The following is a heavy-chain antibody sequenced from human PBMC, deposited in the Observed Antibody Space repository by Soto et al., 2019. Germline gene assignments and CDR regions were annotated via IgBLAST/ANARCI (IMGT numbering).Heavy chain of an antibody. J-gene: IGHJ3*02. Sequence: GGSLRLSCAASGFIFSTYAMNWVRQAPGKGLEWVSAISSSGGSTFYAESVRGRFTISRDNSINTLYLQMSGLRTEDTAVYYCAHPRGYGVFDAVDIWGQGTMVTVSS. CDR2: ISSSGGST. CDR3: AHPRGYGVFDAVDI. V-gene: IGHV3-23*01. D-gene: IGHD4-17*01. CDR1: GFIFSTYA.